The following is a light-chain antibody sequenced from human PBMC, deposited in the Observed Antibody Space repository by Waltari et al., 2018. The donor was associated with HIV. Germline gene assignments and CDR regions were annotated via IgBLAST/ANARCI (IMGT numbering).Light chain of an antibody. CDR1: QGVNNY. Sequence: DIQMTQSPSSLSASVGDRVTITCRASQGVNNYLAWYQQRPGTVPKLLIYAASTLRSGVPSRFSVSGSGTDFTLTISSLQPEDVATYYCQKYDGAPWTFGQGTKVEV. CDR3: QKYDGAPWT. V-gene: IGKV1-27*01. CDR2: AAS. J-gene: IGKJ1*01.